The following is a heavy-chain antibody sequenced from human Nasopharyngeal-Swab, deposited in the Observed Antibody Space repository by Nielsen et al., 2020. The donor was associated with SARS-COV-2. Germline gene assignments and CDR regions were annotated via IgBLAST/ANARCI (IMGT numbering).Heavy chain of an antibody. V-gene: IGHV3-30*04. CDR2: ISYDGSHE. CDR1: GFTFSSFA. D-gene: IGHD3-3*01. J-gene: IGHJ6*03. Sequence: GGSLRLSCAASGFTFSSFAMHWVRQAPGKGLGWVGLISYDGSHENYADSVRGRFTISRDNSKDTVHLQMNSLRPEDTAVYYCARDSVYNFGVFIITTSFMDVWGKGTTVTVSS. CDR3: ARDSVYNFGVFIITTSFMDV.